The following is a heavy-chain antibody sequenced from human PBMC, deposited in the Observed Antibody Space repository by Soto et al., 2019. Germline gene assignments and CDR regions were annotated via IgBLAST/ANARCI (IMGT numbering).Heavy chain of an antibody. Sequence: LPETLSLTCAVYGGSFSGYYWSWIRQPPGKGLEWIGEINHSGSTNYNPSLKSRVTISVDTSKNQFSLKLSSVTAADTAVYYCASRAVAAPFDYWGQGTLVTVSS. CDR3: ASRAVAAPFDY. CDR2: INHSGST. J-gene: IGHJ4*02. D-gene: IGHD6-19*01. CDR1: GGSFSGYY. V-gene: IGHV4-34*01.